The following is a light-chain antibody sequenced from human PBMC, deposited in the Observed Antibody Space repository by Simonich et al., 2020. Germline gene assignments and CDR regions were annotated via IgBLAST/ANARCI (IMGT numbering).Light chain of an antibody. CDR2: VDN. Sequence: NFMLTQPHSVSASPGKTITISCTRTSRRIASNYVQWYQQRPGSAPPTVIYVDNQRPAGDPDGFSGSIDSSSNTASLTISGLKTEDEADYYCQSYDSSRVFGGGTKLTVL. V-gene: IGLV6-57*03. J-gene: IGLJ3*02. CDR3: QSYDSSRV. CDR1: SRRIASNY.